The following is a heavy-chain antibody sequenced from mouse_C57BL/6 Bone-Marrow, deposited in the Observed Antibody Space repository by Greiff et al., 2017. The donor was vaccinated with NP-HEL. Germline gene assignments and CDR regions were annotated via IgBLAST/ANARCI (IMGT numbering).Heavy chain of an antibody. D-gene: IGHD4-1*02. J-gene: IGHJ2*01. CDR3: ARGAQLGTDY. CDR2: IYPSDSET. Sequence: QVQLQQPGAELVRPGSSVKLSCKASGYTFTSYWMDWVKQRPGQGLEWIGNIYPSDSETHYNQKFKDKATLTVDKSSSTAYMQLSSLTSEDSAVYYCARGAQLGTDYWGQGTTLTVSS. CDR1: GYTFTSYW. V-gene: IGHV1-61*01.